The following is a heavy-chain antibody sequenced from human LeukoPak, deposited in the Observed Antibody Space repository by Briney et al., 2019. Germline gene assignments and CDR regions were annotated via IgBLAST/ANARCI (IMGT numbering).Heavy chain of an antibody. CDR2: INEDGSKK. CDR3: VQGGHFDF. D-gene: IGHD3-16*01. J-gene: IGHJ4*02. V-gene: IGHV3-7*02. CDR1: GFPFSTFW. Sequence: GGSLRLSCAASGFPFSTFWMTWGRQTPGKGPEWVANINEDGSKKYYVDSVKGQFTISRDNGKNSLYLEMNSLRADDTALYFCVQGGHFDFWGQGAPVTVS.